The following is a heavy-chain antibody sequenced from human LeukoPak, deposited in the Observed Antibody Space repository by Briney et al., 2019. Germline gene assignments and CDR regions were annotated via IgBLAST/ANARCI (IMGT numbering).Heavy chain of an antibody. J-gene: IGHJ3*02. V-gene: IGHV3-9*01. CDR2: ISWNSGSI. CDR1: GFTFDDYA. Sequence: PGGSLRLSCAASGFTFDDYAMHWVRQAPGKGLEWVSGISWNSGSIGYADSVKGRFTISRDNAKNSLYLQMNSLRAEDTAVYYCARERMHGNAFDIWGQGTMVTVSS. CDR3: ARERMHGNAFDI. D-gene: IGHD2-8*01.